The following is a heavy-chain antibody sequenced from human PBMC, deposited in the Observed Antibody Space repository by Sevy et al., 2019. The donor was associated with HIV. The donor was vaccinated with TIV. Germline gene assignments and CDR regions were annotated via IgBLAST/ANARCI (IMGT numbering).Heavy chain of an antibody. CDR3: ARGYCSGGSCYQFDY. D-gene: IGHD2-15*01. V-gene: IGHV1-2*02. CDR2: INPNSGGT. Sequence: ASLKVSCKASGYTFTGYYMHWVRQAPGQGLEWMGWINPNSGGTNYAQKFQGRVTMTRDTSISTAYMELSRLRSDDTAVYYCARGYCSGGSCYQFDYWGQGTLVTVSS. CDR1: GYTFTGYY. J-gene: IGHJ4*02.